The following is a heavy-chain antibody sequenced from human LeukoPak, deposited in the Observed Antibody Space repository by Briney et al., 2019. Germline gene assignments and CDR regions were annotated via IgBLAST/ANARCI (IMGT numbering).Heavy chain of an antibody. CDR3: ASKVVPAARWAFDI. Sequence: ASVKVSCKASGYTFTSYDINWVRQATGQGLEWMGWMNPNSGNTGYAQKFQGRVTITRNTSISTAYMELSSLRSEDTAVYYCASKVVPAARWAFDIWGQGTMVTVSS. CDR2: MNPNSGNT. J-gene: IGHJ3*02. CDR1: GYTFTSYD. D-gene: IGHD2-2*01. V-gene: IGHV1-8*03.